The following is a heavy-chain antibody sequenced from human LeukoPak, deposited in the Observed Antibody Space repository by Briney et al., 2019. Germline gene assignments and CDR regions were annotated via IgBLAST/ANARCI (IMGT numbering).Heavy chain of an antibody. V-gene: IGHV4-34*01. CDR2: INHSGST. D-gene: IGHD6-13*01. Sequence: SETPSLTCAVYGGSFSGYYWSWIRQPPGKGLEWIGEINHSGSTNYNPSLKSRVTISVDTSKNQFSLKLSSVTAADTAVYYCAVDSSSWSSMDYWGQGTLVTVSS. J-gene: IGHJ4*02. CDR1: GGSFSGYY. CDR3: AVDSSSWSSMDY.